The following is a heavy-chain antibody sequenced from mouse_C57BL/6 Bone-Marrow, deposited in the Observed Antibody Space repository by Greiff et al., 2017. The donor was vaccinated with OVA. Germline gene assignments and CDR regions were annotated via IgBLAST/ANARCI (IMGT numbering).Heavy chain of an antibody. Sequence: QVQLQQSGPELVKPGASVKISCKASGYSFTSYYIHWVKQRPGQGLAWIGWISPGSGNTKYNEKFKGKATLTADTYSSTAYMQLSSLTSEDSAVYDGARGDSSGPAWCAYWGQGTLVTVSA. V-gene: IGHV1-66*01. CDR1: GYSFTSYY. CDR2: ISPGSGNT. D-gene: IGHD3-2*02. CDR3: ARGDSSGPAWCAY. J-gene: IGHJ3*01.